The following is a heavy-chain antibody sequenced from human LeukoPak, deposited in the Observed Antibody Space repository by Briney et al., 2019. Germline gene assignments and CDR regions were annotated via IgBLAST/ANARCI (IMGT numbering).Heavy chain of an antibody. CDR3: ASSQGYSSGWLSYYYYGMDV. Sequence: SETLPLTCTVSGGSISRSSDYWGWIRQSPGKGLEWIGYIYYSGSTNYNPSLKSRVTISVDTSKNQFSLKLSTVTAADTAVYYCASSQGYSSGWLSYYYYGMDVWGQGTTVTVSS. CDR1: GGSISRSSDY. J-gene: IGHJ6*02. V-gene: IGHV4-61*05. D-gene: IGHD6-19*01. CDR2: IYYSGST.